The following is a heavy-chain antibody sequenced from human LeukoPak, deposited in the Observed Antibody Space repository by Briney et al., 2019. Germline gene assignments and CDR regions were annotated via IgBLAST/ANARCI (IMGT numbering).Heavy chain of an antibody. D-gene: IGHD1-26*01. Sequence: GGSLRVSCAASGFTFCDYSMSWIRPAPGKGLEWVSYICSSGSTIYYADPVKGRFPISRDHAKNPLYLQMNSLRAEDTAVYYCARVGSGSYFFDYWGQGTLVTVSS. CDR3: ARVGSGSYFFDY. J-gene: IGHJ4*02. V-gene: IGHV3-11*04. CDR2: ICSSGSTI. CDR1: GFTFCDYS.